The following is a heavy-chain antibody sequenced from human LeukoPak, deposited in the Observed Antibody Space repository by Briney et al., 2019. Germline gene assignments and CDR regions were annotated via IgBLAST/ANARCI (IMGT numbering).Heavy chain of an antibody. D-gene: IGHD3-16*01. CDR1: EFSFSSHS. V-gene: IGHV3-21*01. CDR2: INSSGDYT. J-gene: IGHJ3*02. CDR3: ARDGMITAYAFDI. Sequence: GGSLRLSCAASEFSFSSHSINWVRQAPGKGLEWVSTINSSGDYTCYADSVKGRFTISRDNAKNSLYLQMNSLRAEDTAVYYCARDGMITAYAFDIWGQGTMVTVSS.